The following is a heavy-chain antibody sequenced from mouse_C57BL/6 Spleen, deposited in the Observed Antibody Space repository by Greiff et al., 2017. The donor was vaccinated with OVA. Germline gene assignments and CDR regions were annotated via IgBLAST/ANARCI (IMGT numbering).Heavy chain of an antibody. CDR2: IWTGGGT. CDR3: ARKEDYYGSNYAMDY. D-gene: IGHD1-1*01. J-gene: IGHJ4*01. V-gene: IGHV2-9-1*01. Sequence: VKVVESGPGLVAPSQSLSITCTVSGFSLTSYAISWVRQPPGKGLEWLGVIWTGGGTNYNSALKSRLSISKDNSKSQVFLKMNSLQTDDTARYYCARKEDYYGSNYAMDYWGQGTSVTVSS. CDR1: GFSLTSYA.